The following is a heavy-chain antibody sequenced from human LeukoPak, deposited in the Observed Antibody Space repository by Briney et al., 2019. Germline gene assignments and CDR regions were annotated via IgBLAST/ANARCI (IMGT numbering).Heavy chain of an antibody. D-gene: IGHD4-17*01. CDR3: ARVGVDYGDYVAY. CDR2: ISSSSSTI. V-gene: IGHV3-48*01. J-gene: IGHJ4*02. CDR1: GFTLSSYS. Sequence: GGSLRLSCAASGFTLSSYSMNWVRQAPGKGLEWVSYISSSSSTIYYADSVKGRFTISRDNAKNSLYLQMNSLRAEDTAVYYCARVGVDYGDYVAYWGQGTLVTVSS.